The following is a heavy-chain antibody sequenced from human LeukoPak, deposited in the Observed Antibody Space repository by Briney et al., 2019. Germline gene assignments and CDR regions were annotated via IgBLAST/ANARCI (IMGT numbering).Heavy chain of an antibody. CDR1: GYTFTSYG. J-gene: IGHJ5*02. CDR2: ISAYNGNT. Sequence: GASVKVSCKASGYTFTSYGISWVRQAPGQGLEWTGWISAYNGNTNYAQKLQGRVTITTDTSTSTAYMELRSLRSDDTAVYYCARESLYDFWSGYSPNWFDPWGQGTLVTVSS. V-gene: IGHV1-18*01. CDR3: ARESLYDFWSGYSPNWFDP. D-gene: IGHD3-3*01.